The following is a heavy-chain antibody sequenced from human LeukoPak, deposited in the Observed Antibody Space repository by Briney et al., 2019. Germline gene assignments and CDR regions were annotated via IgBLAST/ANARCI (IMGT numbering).Heavy chain of an antibody. CDR1: GFTFDDYG. CDR3: AKDTSPVYDDSSGCLDY. J-gene: IGHJ4*02. D-gene: IGHD3-22*01. Sequence: PGGSLRLSCAASGFTFDDYGMSWVRQVPGKGPEWVSGIDWNGENSGYADSVKGRFTISRDNSKNTLYLQMNSRRAEDTAVYYCAKDTSPVYDDSSGCLDYWGQGTLVTVSS. CDR2: IDWNGENS. V-gene: IGHV3-20*04.